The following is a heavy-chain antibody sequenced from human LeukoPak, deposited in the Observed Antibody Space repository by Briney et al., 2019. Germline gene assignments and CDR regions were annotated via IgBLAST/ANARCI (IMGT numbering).Heavy chain of an antibody. J-gene: IGHJ6*02. D-gene: IGHD3-3*01. CDR2: ISSSGSTI. V-gene: IGHV3-11*01. CDR3: ARGGRFLEWSGGPVYYYYGMDV. Sequence: GGSLRLSCAASGFTFSDYYMSWIRQAPGKGLEWVSYISSSGSTIYYADSVKGRFTTSRDNAKNSLYLQMNSLRAEDTAVYYCARGGRFLEWSGGPVYYYYGMDVWGQGTTVTVSS. CDR1: GFTFSDYY.